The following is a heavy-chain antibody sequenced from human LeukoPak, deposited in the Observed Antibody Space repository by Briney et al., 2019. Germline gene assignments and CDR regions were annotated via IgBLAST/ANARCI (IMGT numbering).Heavy chain of an antibody. V-gene: IGHV3-30*19. CDR1: GFTFSSYG. Sequence: GGSLRLSCAASGFTFSSYGMHWVRQAPGKGLEWVAVISYDGSNKYYADSVKGRFTISRDNSKNTLYLRMNSLRAEDTAVYYCARAGRSSPNYAFDYWGQGTLVTVSS. CDR3: ARAGRSSPNYAFDY. J-gene: IGHJ4*02. CDR2: ISYDGSNK. D-gene: IGHD5-24*01.